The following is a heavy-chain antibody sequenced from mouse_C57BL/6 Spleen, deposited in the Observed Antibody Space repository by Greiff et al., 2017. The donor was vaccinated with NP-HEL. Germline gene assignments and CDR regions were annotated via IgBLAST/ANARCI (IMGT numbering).Heavy chain of an antibody. V-gene: IGHV7-3*01. CDR2: IRNKANGYTT. CDR3: ARYYYGSSYYFDY. D-gene: IGHD1-1*01. Sequence: DVKLVESGGGLVQPGGSLSLSCAASGFTFTDYYMSWVRQPPGKALEWLGFIRNKANGYTTEYSASVKGRFTISRVNSQSILYLQMNALRAEDSATYYCARYYYGSSYYFDYWGQGTTLTVSS. CDR1: GFTFTDYY. J-gene: IGHJ2*01.